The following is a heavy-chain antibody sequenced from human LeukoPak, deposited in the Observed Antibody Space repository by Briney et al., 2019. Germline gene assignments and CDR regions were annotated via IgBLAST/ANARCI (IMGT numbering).Heavy chain of an antibody. CDR3: AKPISPRDANVFDI. CDR1: GFSFSTYA. V-gene: IGHV3-23*01. Sequence: GGSLRLSCAASGFSFSTYAMTWVRQAPGKGLEWVSSITGSGDTRYYADSVKGRFTISRDNSKNMLYLQMDALRAEDTAMYYCAKPISPRDANVFDIWGQGTMVAVSS. J-gene: IGHJ3*02. CDR2: ITGSGDTR. D-gene: IGHD3-9*01.